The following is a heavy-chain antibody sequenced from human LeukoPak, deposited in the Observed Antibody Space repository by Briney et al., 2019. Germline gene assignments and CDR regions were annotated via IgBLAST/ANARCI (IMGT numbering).Heavy chain of an antibody. Sequence: GGSLRLSCAASGFTFSSYEMNWVRQAPGKGLEWVSYISSSGSTIYYADSVKGRFTISRDNAKNSIYLQMSSVKAEDTAFDYCARARIQLWLGCLHSCDYWGQGTLVTVSS. V-gene: IGHV3-48*03. CDR3: ARARIQLWLGCLHSCDY. CDR1: GFTFSSYE. D-gene: IGHD5-18*01. J-gene: IGHJ4*02. CDR2: ISSSGSTI.